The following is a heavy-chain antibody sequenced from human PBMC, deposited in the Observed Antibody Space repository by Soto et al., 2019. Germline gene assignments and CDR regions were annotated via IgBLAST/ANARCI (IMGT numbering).Heavy chain of an antibody. CDR3: ARSDNYYYDSSGYIGY. CDR1: GSTFSSYA. CDR2: IIPIFGTA. D-gene: IGHD3-22*01. V-gene: IGHV1-69*01. J-gene: IGHJ4*02. Sequence: QVQLVQSGAEVKKPGSSVKVSCKASGSTFSSYAISWVRQAPGQGLEWMGGIIPIFGTANYAQKFQGRVTITADESTSTAYMELSSLRSEDTAVYYCARSDNYYYDSSGYIGYWGQGTLVTVSS.